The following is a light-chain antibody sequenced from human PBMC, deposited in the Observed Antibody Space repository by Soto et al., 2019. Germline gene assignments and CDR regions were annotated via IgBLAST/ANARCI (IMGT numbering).Light chain of an antibody. CDR3: SSYTSGSTRVV. J-gene: IGLJ2*01. Sequence: QSALTQPASVSGSPGQSITISCTGTSSDVGGYNYVSWYQQHPGKAPKVMIYDVSKRPSGISNRFSGSKSGSTASLTISGLQVEDEADYYCSSYTSGSTRVVFGGGTKLTVL. V-gene: IGLV2-14*03. CDR1: SSDVGGYNY. CDR2: DVS.